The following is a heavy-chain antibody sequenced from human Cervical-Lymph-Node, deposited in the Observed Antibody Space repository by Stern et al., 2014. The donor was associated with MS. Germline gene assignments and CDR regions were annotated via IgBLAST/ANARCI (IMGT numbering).Heavy chain of an antibody. CDR1: GGSISSGAYY. J-gene: IGHJ4*02. CDR3: ARGGIFDY. V-gene: IGHV4-30-4*01. Sequence: QVQLQESGPGLVKPSQTLSLTCTVSGGSISSGAYYWSWIRQPPGKGLEWIGYISYSGSTSYTPSLQSRLSMSVDTSKNQFSLNLSSVTAADTAVYYCARGGIFDYWGQGTLVTVSS. CDR2: ISYSGST.